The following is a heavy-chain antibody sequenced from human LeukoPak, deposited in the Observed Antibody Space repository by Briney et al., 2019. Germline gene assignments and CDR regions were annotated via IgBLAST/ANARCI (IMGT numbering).Heavy chain of an antibody. CDR2: ISGSGGST. Sequence: PGGSLRLYCAASGFTFSSYAMSWVRQAPGKGLEWVSAISGSGGSTYYADSVKGRFTISRDNSKNTLYLQMNSLRAEDTAVYYCAKGGSGWTLFDYWGQGTLVTVSS. CDR3: AKGGSGWTLFDY. V-gene: IGHV3-23*01. CDR1: GFTFSSYA. J-gene: IGHJ4*02. D-gene: IGHD3-3*01.